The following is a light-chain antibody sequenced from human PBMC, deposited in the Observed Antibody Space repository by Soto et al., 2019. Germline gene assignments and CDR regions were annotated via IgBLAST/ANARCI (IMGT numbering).Light chain of an antibody. CDR1: QNLSGYF. CDR3: HQYNHGLTWT. Sequence: EGVLTQSPGALSLSPGGRASLSCRASQNLSGYFLSGYLDKPCHSPGVLISGSCRXXTGXRARFSGSVSGTNFTLTISSLQSEDFAVYYCHQYNHGLTWTFGQGTKVDIK. V-gene: IGKV3-20*01. J-gene: IGKJ1*01. CDR2: GSC.